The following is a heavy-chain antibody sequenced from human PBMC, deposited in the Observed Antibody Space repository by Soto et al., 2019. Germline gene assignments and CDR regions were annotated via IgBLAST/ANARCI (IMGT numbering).Heavy chain of an antibody. J-gene: IGHJ4*02. CDR3: ARAGGTTVTGLWHFDS. CDR1: GFTFNTYS. D-gene: IGHD4-17*01. Sequence: LRLSCEASGFTFNTYSMHWVRRPPGKGLEWLAAIWYDGTQKYYADSVKGRFIISRDNSKKTLYLEMNSLRAEDTAVYYCARAGGTTVTGLWHFDSWGQGTLVTVSS. CDR2: IWYDGTQK. V-gene: IGHV3-33*01.